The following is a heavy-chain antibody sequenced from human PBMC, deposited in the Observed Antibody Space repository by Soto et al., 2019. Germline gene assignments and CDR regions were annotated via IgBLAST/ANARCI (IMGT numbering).Heavy chain of an antibody. CDR2: FIPIVGTT. V-gene: IGHV1-69*12. J-gene: IGHJ5*02. Sequence: QVVQSGAEVKKPGSSVKVSCKASGGTFNRQAFSWVRQAPGQGLEWMGGFIPIVGTTDYSQKFQGRVPITADEDTYTAYVELSSLTSDDTVVYFCARVDSSMFEGGEWFDPWGQGTLVTVSS. D-gene: IGHD3-10*02. CDR1: GGTFNRQA. CDR3: ARVDSSMFEGGEWFDP.